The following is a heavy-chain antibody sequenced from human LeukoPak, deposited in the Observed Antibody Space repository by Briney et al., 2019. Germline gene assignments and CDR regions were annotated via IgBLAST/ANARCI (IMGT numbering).Heavy chain of an antibody. CDR1: GFTFSNYA. CDR3: AKGSNWNYLYYFDY. CDR2: VSSTGGST. V-gene: IGHV3-23*01. D-gene: IGHD1-7*01. Sequence: GGSLRLSCAASGFTFSNYAMSWVRQAPGKGLEWVSSVSSTGGSTYYADSVKGRFTISRDNSKNMLYLQMNSLRAEDTAVYYCAKGSNWNYLYYFDYWGQGTLVTVSS. J-gene: IGHJ4*02.